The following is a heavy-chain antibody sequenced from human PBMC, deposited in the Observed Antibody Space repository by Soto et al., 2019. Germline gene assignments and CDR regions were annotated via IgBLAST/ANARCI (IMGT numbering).Heavy chain of an antibody. V-gene: IGHV4-34*01. CDR2: INHSGST. D-gene: IGHD2-21*02. CDR1: GGSFSGYY. J-gene: IGHJ4*02. Sequence: QVQLQQWGAGLLKPSETLSLTCAVYGGSFSGYYWSWIRQPPGKGLEWIGEINHSGSTNYNPSLKSRVTISVDTSKNQSSLKLSSVTAADTAVYYCARVCGGDCYSFDYWGQGTLVTVSS. CDR3: ARVCGGDCYSFDY.